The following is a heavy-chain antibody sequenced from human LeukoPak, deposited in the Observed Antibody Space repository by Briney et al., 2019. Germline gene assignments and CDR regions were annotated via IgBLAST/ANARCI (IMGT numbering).Heavy chain of an antibody. CDR1: GFTFSSYW. Sequence: GGSLRLSCAASGFTFSSYWMHWVRQAPGKGLVWVSRINSDGSSTSYADSVKGRFTISRDNAKNTLYLQMNSLRAEDTAVYDWAIEEGVAGSDYWGRGTLVTVSS. J-gene: IGHJ4*02. V-gene: IGHV3-74*01. CDR3: AIEEGVAGSDY. CDR2: INSDGSST. D-gene: IGHD6-19*01.